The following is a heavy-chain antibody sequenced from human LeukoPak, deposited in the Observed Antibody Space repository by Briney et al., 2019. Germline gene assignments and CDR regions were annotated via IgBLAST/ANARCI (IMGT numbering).Heavy chain of an antibody. CDR3: ARARKCGSTSCYIKTYYYYYYMDV. D-gene: IGHD2-2*02. CDR1: GFTFSSYS. CDR2: ISSSSSYI. V-gene: IGHV3-21*01. J-gene: IGHJ6*03. Sequence: GGSLRLSCAASGFTFSSYSMNWVRQAPGKGLEWVSSISSSSSYIYYADSVKGRLTISRDNAKNSLYLQMNSLRAEDTAVYYCARARKCGSTSCYIKTYYYYYYMDVWGKGTTVTVSS.